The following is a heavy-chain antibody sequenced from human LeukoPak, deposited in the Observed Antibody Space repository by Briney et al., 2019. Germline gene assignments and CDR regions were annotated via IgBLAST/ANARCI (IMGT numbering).Heavy chain of an antibody. Sequence: GGSLRLSCAASGFTFSNYAMHWVRQAPGKGLEWVAVISYDGGNKYYADSVKGRFTISRDNAKNMLYLQMSSLRAEDTAVYYCAREGNWNLDYWGQGTVVTVSS. J-gene: IGHJ4*02. CDR1: GFTFSNYA. V-gene: IGHV3-30-3*01. D-gene: IGHD1-1*01. CDR2: ISYDGGNK. CDR3: AREGNWNLDY.